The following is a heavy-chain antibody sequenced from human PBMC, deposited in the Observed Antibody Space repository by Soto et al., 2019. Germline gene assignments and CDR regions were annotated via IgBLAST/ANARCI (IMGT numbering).Heavy chain of an antibody. D-gene: IGHD3-22*01. CDR1: GFSLSTSAVG. Sequence: QITLKESGPTLVKPTQTLTLTCTFSGFSLSTSAVGVGWIRQPPGKALELLALIYWNDDKRYSPSLKSRLTITKDTSKHQVVLTMTNMDPVDTATYYCAHDYYDGSGYYPHDAFDIWGQGTMVTVSS. CDR2: IYWNDDK. V-gene: IGHV2-5*01. J-gene: IGHJ3*02. CDR3: AHDYYDGSGYYPHDAFDI.